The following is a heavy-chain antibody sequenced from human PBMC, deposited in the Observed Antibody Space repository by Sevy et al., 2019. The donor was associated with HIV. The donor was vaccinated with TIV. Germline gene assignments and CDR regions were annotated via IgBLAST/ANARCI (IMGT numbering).Heavy chain of an antibody. CDR1: GGSISSGDYY. J-gene: IGHJ2*01. D-gene: IGHD3-3*01. CDR2: IYYSGST. V-gene: IGHV4-30-4*01. Sequence: SETLSLTCTVSGGSISSGDYYWSWIRQPPGKGLEWIGYIYYSGSTYYNPSLKSRVTISVDTSKNQFSPKLSSVTAADTAVYYCARGPSSLLPSYEVWYWYFDLWGRGTLVTVSS. CDR3: ARGPSSLLPSYEVWYWYFDL.